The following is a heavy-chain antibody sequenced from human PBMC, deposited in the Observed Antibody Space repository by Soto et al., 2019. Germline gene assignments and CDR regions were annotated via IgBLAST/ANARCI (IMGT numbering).Heavy chain of an antibody. Sequence: GGSLRLSCAASGFTFSSYSMNWVRQAPGKGLEWVSYISSSSSSTIYYADSVKGRFTISRDNAKNSLYLQMNSLRDEDTAVYYCARDLWSSSGYYYGMDVWGQGTTVTVSS. J-gene: IGHJ6*02. CDR3: ARDLWSSSGYYYGMDV. CDR1: GFTFSSYS. D-gene: IGHD6-6*01. V-gene: IGHV3-48*02. CDR2: ISSSSSSTI.